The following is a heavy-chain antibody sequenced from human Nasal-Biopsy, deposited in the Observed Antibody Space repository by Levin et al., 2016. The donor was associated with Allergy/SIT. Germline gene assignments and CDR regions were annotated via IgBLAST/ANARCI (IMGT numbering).Heavy chain of an antibody. CDR2: INPSNGLT. Sequence: ASVKVSCKASGYTFTNFKLHWVRQAPGRGFEWMGVINPSNGLTKYAQNFLDRVIMTTDTSTTTLYMELSSLRIDDTAVYFCVRGSHYGYWGQGTPVTVSS. V-gene: IGHV1-46*01. J-gene: IGHJ4*02. CDR3: VRGSHYGY. CDR1: GYTFTNFK. D-gene: IGHD4-11*01.